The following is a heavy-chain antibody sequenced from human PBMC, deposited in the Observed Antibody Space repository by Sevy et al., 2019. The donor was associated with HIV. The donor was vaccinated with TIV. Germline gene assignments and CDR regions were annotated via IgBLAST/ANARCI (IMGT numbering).Heavy chain of an antibody. D-gene: IGHD3-10*01. Sequence: GGSLRLSCAASGFTFSSYAMHWVRQDPGKGLEWVAVISYDGSNKYYADSVKGRFTISRDNSKNTLYLQMNSLRAEDTAVYYCARAPNYYGSGRRGMDVWGQGTTVTVSS. J-gene: IGHJ6*02. CDR1: GFTFSSYA. CDR3: ARAPNYYGSGRRGMDV. CDR2: ISYDGSNK. V-gene: IGHV3-30-3*01.